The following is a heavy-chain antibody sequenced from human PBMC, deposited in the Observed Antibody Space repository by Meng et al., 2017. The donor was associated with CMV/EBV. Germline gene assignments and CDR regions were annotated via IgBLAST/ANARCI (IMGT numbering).Heavy chain of an antibody. Sequence: GEFPKISRAASGFTLRDYYMSWIRQAPGKGLEWVSYFSSSGSTMYYEDSVKGRFLISRDNAKNSLYLQMNSQRAEDTAVYYCARSGGSLTVALPPDFWGRGTLVTVSS. CDR2: FSSSGSTM. CDR1: GFTLRDYY. D-gene: IGHD4/OR15-4a*01. CDR3: ARSGGSLTVALPPDF. V-gene: IGHV3-11*04. J-gene: IGHJ4*02.